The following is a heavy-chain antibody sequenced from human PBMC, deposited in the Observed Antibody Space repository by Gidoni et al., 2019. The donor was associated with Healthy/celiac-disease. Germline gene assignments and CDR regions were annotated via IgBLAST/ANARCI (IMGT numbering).Heavy chain of an antibody. J-gene: IGHJ4*02. Sequence: QVPLLQSGAAVKKPGASVNVTCTASGYTFTRYGLSWLRQAPGQGLEWMGWISAYNGNTNYAQKLQGRVTMTTDTSTSTAYMEMRSLRSDDTAVYDCARDLLGNIVGVPAAIEFDYWGQGTLVTVSS. CDR2: ISAYNGNT. D-gene: IGHD2-2*01. V-gene: IGHV1-18*01. CDR3: ARDLLGNIVGVPAAIEFDY. CDR1: GYTFTRYG.